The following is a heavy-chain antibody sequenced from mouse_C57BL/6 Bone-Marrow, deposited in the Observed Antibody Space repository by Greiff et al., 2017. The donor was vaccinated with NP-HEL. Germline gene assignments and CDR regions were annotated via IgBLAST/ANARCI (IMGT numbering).Heavy chain of an antibody. CDR2: IYPGDGDT. V-gene: IGHV1-80*01. J-gene: IGHJ4*01. CDR1: GYAFSSYW. CDR3: ARGEYGSSRLEYAMDY. D-gene: IGHD1-1*01. Sequence: QVQLQQSGAELVKPGASVKISCKASGYAFSSYWMNWVKERPGKGLEWIGQIYPGDGDTKYNGKFKVNAILIADKSSITAYMQVGSRTSEESAVNCCARGEYGSSRLEYAMDYWGEGTSVT.